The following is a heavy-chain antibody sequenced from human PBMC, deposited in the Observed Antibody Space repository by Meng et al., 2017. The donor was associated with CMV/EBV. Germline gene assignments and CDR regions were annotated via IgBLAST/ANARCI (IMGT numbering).Heavy chain of an antibody. CDR1: GFTFSSYD. V-gene: IGHV3-13*03. J-gene: IGHJ4*02. D-gene: IGHD6-6*01. CDR3: AKAWRRSSSNSALDY. Sequence: GGSLRLSCAACGFTFSSYDMHWVRQATGKGLEWVSAIGTTGDTYYPGSVKGQFTISRENAKNSLYLQMNSLRAEDTALYYCAKAWRRSSSNSALDYWGQGTLVTVSS. CDR2: IGTTGDT.